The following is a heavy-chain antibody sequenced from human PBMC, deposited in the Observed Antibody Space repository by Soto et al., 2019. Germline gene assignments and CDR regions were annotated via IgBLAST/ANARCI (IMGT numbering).Heavy chain of an antibody. Sequence: QVQLVQSGAEVKKPGASVKVSCKASGYTFTSYYMHWVRQAPGQGLEWMGIINPSGGSTSYAQKVQGRVTMTRDTSTSTVYMELSSLRSEATAVYYCARDGVEGDYYDSSGYNYGYYWGQGSLVTVSS. V-gene: IGHV1-46*01. D-gene: IGHD3-22*01. CDR2: INPSGGST. CDR1: GYTFTSYY. CDR3: ARDGVEGDYYDSSGYNYGYY. J-gene: IGHJ4*02.